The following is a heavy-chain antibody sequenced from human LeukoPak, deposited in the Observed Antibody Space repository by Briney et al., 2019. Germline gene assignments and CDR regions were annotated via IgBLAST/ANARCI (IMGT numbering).Heavy chain of an antibody. D-gene: IGHD3-22*01. J-gene: IGHJ3*02. V-gene: IGHV3-23*01. CDR2: ISGSGGST. CDR1: GFTFSSYS. Sequence: PGGSLRLSXAASGFTFSSYSMNWVRQAPGKGLEWVTAISGSGGSTYYADSVKGRFTISRDNSKNTLYLQMNSLRAEDTAVYYCARAGGYYDGSGYLDAFDIWGQGTMVTVSS. CDR3: ARAGGYYDGSGYLDAFDI.